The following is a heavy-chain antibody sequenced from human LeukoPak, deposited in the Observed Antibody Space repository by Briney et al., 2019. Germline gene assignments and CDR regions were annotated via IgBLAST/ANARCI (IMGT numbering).Heavy chain of an antibody. D-gene: IGHD3-22*01. V-gene: IGHV4-39*02. J-gene: IGHJ6*02. CDR3: AREVITMIVPNYYYYYGMDV. CDR2: LYYSGST. CDR1: GGSISSSSYY. Sequence: PSETLSLTCTVSGGSISSSSYYWGWIRQPPGKGLEWIVSLYYSGSTHYNPSLKSRVTISVDTSKNQFSLKLSSVTAADTAVYYCAREVITMIVPNYYYYYGMDVWGQGTTVTVSS.